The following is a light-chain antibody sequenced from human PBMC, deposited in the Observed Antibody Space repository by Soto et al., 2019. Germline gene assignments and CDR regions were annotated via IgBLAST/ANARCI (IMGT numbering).Light chain of an antibody. CDR2: GNT. CDR3: QSYDSSLSGYV. V-gene: IGLV1-40*01. Sequence: QSVLTQPPSVSGAPGQRVTISCTGSSSNIGAGFDVHWYQLLPGTAPKLVIYGNTKRPSGVPDRFSGSKSGTSASLAITGLQAEDEADYYCQSYDSSLSGYVFGTGTKLTVL. CDR1: SSNIGAGFD. J-gene: IGLJ1*01.